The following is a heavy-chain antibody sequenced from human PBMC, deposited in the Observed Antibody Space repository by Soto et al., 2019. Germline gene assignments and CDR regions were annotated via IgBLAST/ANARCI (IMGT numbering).Heavy chain of an antibody. V-gene: IGHV3-48*02. J-gene: IGHJ6*02. D-gene: IGHD3-3*01. CDR3: ARDERIFGVVITPYGMDV. Sequence: GGSLRLSCAASGFTFSSYSMNWVRQAPGKGLEWVSYISSSSSTIYYADSVKGRFTISRDNAKNSLYLQMNSLRDENTAVDYCARDERIFGVVITPYGMDVWGQGTTVTVSS. CDR2: ISSSSSTI. CDR1: GFTFSSYS.